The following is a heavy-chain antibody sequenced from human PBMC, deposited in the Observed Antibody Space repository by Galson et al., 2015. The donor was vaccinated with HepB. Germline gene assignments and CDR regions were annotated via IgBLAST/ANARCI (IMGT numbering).Heavy chain of an antibody. D-gene: IGHD6-13*01. Sequence: ETLSLTCTVSGASINNLYWNWIRQPAGKGLEWIGRVSSNGFTNYNPSLKSRVSMSVDTSRKQFSLRLRSVTAADTAVYYCAREGGQQPLSYSYIDVWGKGTTVTVSS. J-gene: IGHJ6*03. CDR2: VSSNGFT. CDR3: AREGGQQPLSYSYIDV. V-gene: IGHV4-4*07. CDR1: GASINNLY.